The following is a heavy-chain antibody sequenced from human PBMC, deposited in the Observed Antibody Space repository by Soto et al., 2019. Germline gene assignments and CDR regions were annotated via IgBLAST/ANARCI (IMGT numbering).Heavy chain of an antibody. CDR2: IIPILGIA. CDR1: GGTFSSYT. Sequence: GASVKVSCKASGGTFSSYTISWVRQAPGQGLEWMGRIIPILGIANYAQKFQGRVTITADKSTSTAYMELSSLRSEDTAVYYCEREGMVRGVTRAYWFDPWGQGTLVTVSS. V-gene: IGHV1-69*04. J-gene: IGHJ5*02. CDR3: EREGMVRGVTRAYWFDP. D-gene: IGHD3-10*01.